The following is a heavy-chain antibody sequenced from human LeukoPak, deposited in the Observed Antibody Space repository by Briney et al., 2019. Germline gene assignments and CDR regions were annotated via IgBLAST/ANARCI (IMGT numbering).Heavy chain of an antibody. CDR1: GFTVSANY. V-gene: IGHV3-66*01. J-gene: IGHJ4*02. CDR3: ARGGSGWFSDD. CDR2: IYTGGRT. D-gene: IGHD6-19*01. Sequence: PGGFLRLSCAASGFTVSANYMSWVRQAPGKGLEWVSVIYTGGRTYYADSVKGRFTISRDNSKNALYLQMNSLRAEDTAVYYCARGGSGWFSDDWGQGTLVTVSS.